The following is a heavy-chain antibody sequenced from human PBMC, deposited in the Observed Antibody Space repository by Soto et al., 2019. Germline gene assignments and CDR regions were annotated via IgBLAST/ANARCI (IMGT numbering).Heavy chain of an antibody. D-gene: IGHD3-9*01. CDR1: GGSISSGGYY. CDR2: IYYSGST. J-gene: IGHJ3*02. V-gene: IGHV4-31*03. Sequence: SETLSLTCTVSGGSISSGGYYWSWIRQHPGKGLEWIGYIYYSGSTYYNPSLKSRVTISVDTSKNQFSLKLSSVTAADTAVYYCARGYYDILTGASDAFDIWGQGTMVNVSS. CDR3: ARGYYDILTGASDAFDI.